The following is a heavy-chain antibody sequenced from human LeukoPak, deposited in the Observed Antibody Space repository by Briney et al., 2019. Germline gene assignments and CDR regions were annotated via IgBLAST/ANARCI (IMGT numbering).Heavy chain of an antibody. Sequence: GASVKVSCKASGYTFTSYYMHWVRQAPGQGLEWMGIINPSGGSTSYAQKFQGRVTMTRDTSTSTVYMELSSLRSEDTAVYYCARESPRGIAVAGTRRYYYGMDVWGQGTTVTVSS. CDR1: GYTFTSYY. V-gene: IGHV1-46*01. J-gene: IGHJ6*02. CDR2: INPSGGST. D-gene: IGHD6-19*01. CDR3: ARESPRGIAVAGTRRYYYGMDV.